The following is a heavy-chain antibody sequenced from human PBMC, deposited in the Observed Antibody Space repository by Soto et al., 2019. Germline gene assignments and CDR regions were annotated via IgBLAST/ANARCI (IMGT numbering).Heavy chain of an antibody. J-gene: IGHJ6*02. Sequence: QVQLVQSGAEVKKPGASVKVSCKASGYSFTRYGISWVRQAPGQGLEWMGWISGYNANTNYPENPQXXXTXXTDTSPSTAYMEVRNLLSGDTAVYYCARMGAGSYYYYGLDVWGQGTTVTVSS. D-gene: IGHD3-16*01. CDR2: ISGYNANT. V-gene: IGHV1-18*01. CDR1: GYSFTRYG. CDR3: ARMGAGSYYYYGLDV.